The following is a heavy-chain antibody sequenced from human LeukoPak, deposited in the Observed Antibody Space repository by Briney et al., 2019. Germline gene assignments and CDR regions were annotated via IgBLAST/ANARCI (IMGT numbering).Heavy chain of an antibody. Sequence: SQTLSLTCAISGDSVSSNSAAWNWIRQSPSRGLEWLGRTYYRSKWYNNYAVSVKSRITINPDTSKNQFSLQLNPVTPEDTAVYYCARESRGYSSSWPPSYYYYYGMDVWGQGTTVTVSS. CDR1: GDSVSSNSAA. V-gene: IGHV6-1*01. CDR3: ARESRGYSSSWPPSYYYYYGMDV. CDR2: TYYRSKWYN. J-gene: IGHJ6*02. D-gene: IGHD6-13*01.